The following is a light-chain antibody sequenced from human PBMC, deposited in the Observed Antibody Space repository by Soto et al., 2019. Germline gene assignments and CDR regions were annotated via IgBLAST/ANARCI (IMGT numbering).Light chain of an antibody. CDR2: AAS. V-gene: IGKV1-12*01. CDR1: QDISSW. CDR3: QQASSLPPT. Sequence: DIQITQSPSSVSASVGDRVTITCRASQDISSWLAWYQQKPGKAPKIMIYAASSLKGGVSSRFSGSGSGTEFTLTISSLQPEDFATYYCQQASSLPPTFGQGQDWRL. J-gene: IGKJ5*01.